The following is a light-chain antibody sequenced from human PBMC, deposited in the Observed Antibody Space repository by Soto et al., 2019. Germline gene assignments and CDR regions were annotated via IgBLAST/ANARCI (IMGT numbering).Light chain of an antibody. CDR2: LNSDGSH. CDR3: QTWGTDIVV. J-gene: IGLJ2*01. CDR1: SGHSSYA. Sequence: QSVLTQSPSASASLGASVKLTCTLSSGHSSYAIAWRQQQPEKGPRYLMKLNSDGSHSKGDGIPDRFSGSSSGAERYLTISSLQSEDEADYYCQTWGTDIVVFGGGTKVTVL. V-gene: IGLV4-69*01.